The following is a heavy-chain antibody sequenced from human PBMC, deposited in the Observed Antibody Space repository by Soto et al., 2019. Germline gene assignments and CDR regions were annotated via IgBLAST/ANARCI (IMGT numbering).Heavy chain of an antibody. CDR1: GFTFSSYG. Sequence: GGSLRLSCAASGFTFSSYGMHWVRQAPGKGLEWVAVISYDGSNKYYADSVKGRFTISRDNSKNTLYLQMNGLRAEDTAVYYCAKHRHGMDVWGQGTTVTVSS. J-gene: IGHJ6*02. D-gene: IGHD3-16*02. CDR2: ISYDGSNK. V-gene: IGHV3-30*18. CDR3: AKHRHGMDV.